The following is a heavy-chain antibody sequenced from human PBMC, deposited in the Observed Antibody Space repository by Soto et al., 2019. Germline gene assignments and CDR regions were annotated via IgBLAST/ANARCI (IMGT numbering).Heavy chain of an antibody. Sequence: ASVKVSCKVSGYTLTELSMHWVRQAPGKGLEWMGGFDPEDGETIYAQKFQGRVTMTEDTSTDTAYMELSSLRSEDTAVYYCATHPLTPAVAGPNDYYYYYMDVWGKGTTVTVSS. D-gene: IGHD6-19*01. CDR2: FDPEDGET. CDR3: ATHPLTPAVAGPNDYYYYYMDV. J-gene: IGHJ6*03. CDR1: GYTLTELS. V-gene: IGHV1-24*01.